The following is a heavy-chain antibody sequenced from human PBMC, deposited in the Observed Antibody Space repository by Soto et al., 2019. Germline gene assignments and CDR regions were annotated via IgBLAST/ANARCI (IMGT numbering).Heavy chain of an antibody. CDR2: INYSGST. J-gene: IGHJ5*02. Sequence: SETLSLTCGVSGGSFGSSAYYWGWIRQAPGKGLEWIGSINYSGSTYYNPSLKSRVTISVDTSRNQFSLKLSSVTAADTALYYCSRRAPEGFDPWGQGTLVTVSS. V-gene: IGHV4-39*01. CDR1: GGSFGSSAYY. CDR3: SRRAPEGFDP.